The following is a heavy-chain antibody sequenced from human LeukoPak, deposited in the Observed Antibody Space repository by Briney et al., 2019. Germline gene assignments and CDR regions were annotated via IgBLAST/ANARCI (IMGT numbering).Heavy chain of an antibody. V-gene: IGHV7-4-1*02. CDR3: ARDRTLFDY. CDR1: GYTFTSNA. Sequence: ASVKVSCKASGYTFTSNALNWVRQSPGQGLEWMGWINTNTGNPTYAQGFTGRFVFSLDTSVSTAYLQISSLKTEDTAVYYCARDRTLFDYWGQGTLVTVSS. CDR2: INTNTGNP. J-gene: IGHJ4*02. D-gene: IGHD1-14*01.